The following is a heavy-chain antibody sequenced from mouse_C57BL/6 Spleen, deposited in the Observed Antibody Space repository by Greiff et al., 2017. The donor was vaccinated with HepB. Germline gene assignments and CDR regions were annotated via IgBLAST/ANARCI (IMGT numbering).Heavy chain of an antibody. CDR3: ARSTAQATTYFDY. J-gene: IGHJ2*01. CDR2: IDPANGNT. CDR1: GFNIKNPY. Sequence: VQLQQSVAELVRPGASVKLSCTASGFNIKNPYMHWVKQRPEQGLEWIGRIDPANGNTKYAPKFQGKATITADTSSNTAYLQLSSLTSEDTAIYYFARSTAQATTYFDYWGQGTTLTVSS. V-gene: IGHV14-3*01. D-gene: IGHD3-2*02.